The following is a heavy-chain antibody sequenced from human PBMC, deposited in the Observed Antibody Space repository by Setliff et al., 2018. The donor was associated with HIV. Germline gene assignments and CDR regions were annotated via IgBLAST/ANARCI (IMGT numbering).Heavy chain of an antibody. CDR3: VNGFSSSGAGD. D-gene: IGHD6-13*01. CDR2: ISSSSSEK. V-gene: IGHV3-21*03. CDR1: GFTFSGYS. J-gene: IGHJ4*02. Sequence: KPGGSLRLSCAASGFTFSGYSMSWVRQVPGGGLEWVSYISSSSSEKFYADSLKGRSTISRDNARNSVYLQMNSLRVDDTAMYYCVNGFSSSGAGDWGQGTLVTVSS.